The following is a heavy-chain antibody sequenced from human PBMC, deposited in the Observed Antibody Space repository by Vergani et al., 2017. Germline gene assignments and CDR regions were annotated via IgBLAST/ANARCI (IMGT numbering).Heavy chain of an antibody. J-gene: IGHJ6*03. D-gene: IGHD6-6*01. CDR2: VFYGGRT. V-gene: IGHV4-39*07. CDR3: AREGPPQYSSSGPYYYYYMDV. Sequence: QMQLQESGPGLVKPSETLSLSCTVSGDSISTSSYAWGWIRQPPGKTLEWIGTVFYGGRTSYNPSLKSRVTISRDTSKNQFSLKLSSVTAADTAVYYCAREGPPQYSSSGPYYYYYMDVWGKGTTVTVSS. CDR1: GDSISTSSYA.